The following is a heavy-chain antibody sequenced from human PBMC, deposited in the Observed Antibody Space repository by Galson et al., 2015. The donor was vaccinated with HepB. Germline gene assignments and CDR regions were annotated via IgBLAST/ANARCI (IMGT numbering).Heavy chain of an antibody. CDR1: GYTFTGYY. Sequence: SVKVSCKASGYTFTGYYMHWVRQAPGQGLEWMGWINPNSGGTNYAQKFQGWVTMTRDTSISTAYMELSRLRSDDTAVYYCARDLGGYCSSTSCYPGNWFDPWGQGTLVTVSS. CDR2: INPNSGGT. D-gene: IGHD2-2*01. V-gene: IGHV1-2*04. CDR3: ARDLGGYCSSTSCYPGNWFDP. J-gene: IGHJ5*02.